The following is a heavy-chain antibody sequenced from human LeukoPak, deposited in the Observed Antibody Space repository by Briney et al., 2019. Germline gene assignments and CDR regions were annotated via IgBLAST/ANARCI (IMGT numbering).Heavy chain of an antibody. J-gene: IGHJ4*02. Sequence: GGSLRLSCAASGFTFSSNWMSWVRQAPGKGLEWVANIKQDGSEKYYVDSVKGRFTISRDNAKNSLYLQMNSLRAEDTAVYYCASSRYSGSYDYWGQGTLVTVSS. CDR2: IKQDGSEK. D-gene: IGHD1-26*01. CDR1: GFTFSSNW. V-gene: IGHV3-7*01. CDR3: ASSRYSGSYDY.